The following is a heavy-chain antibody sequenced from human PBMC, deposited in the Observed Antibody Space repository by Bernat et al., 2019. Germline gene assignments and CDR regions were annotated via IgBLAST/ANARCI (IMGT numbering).Heavy chain of an antibody. CDR2: IYSGGST. CDR1: GFTVSSNY. V-gene: IGHV3-53*04. Sequence: EVQLVESGGGLVQPVGSLRLSCAASGFTVSSNYMSWVRQAPGKGLEWVSVIYSGGSTYYADSVKGRFTISRHNSKNTLYLQMNSLRAEDTAVYYCARGQGGWLQNYYFDYWGQGTLVTVSS. D-gene: IGHD5-24*01. J-gene: IGHJ4*02. CDR3: ARGQGGWLQNYYFDY.